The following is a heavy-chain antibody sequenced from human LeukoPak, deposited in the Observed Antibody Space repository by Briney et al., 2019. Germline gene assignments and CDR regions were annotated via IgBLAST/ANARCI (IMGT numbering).Heavy chain of an antibody. Sequence: PSETLSLTCTVSGGSINSYYWSWIRQPPGKGLEWIGYIYYSGSTNYNPSLKSRVTISVDTSTNKFSLKLTSLTAADTAVYYCVRHLSAGRPAFDIWGQGTMVTVSS. CDR2: IYYSGST. V-gene: IGHV4-59*08. D-gene: IGHD2-15*01. J-gene: IGHJ3*02. CDR1: GGSINSYY. CDR3: VRHLSAGRPAFDI.